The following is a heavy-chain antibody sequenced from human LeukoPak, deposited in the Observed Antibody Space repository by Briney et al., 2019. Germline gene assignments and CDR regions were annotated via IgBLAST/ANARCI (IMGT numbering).Heavy chain of an antibody. CDR1: GFTFSDYY. D-gene: IGHD3-22*01. J-gene: IGHJ5*02. Sequence: GGSLRLSCAASGFTFSDYYMSWIRQAPGKGLEWVSYISSSGSTIYSADSVKGRFTISRDNAKNSLYLQMNSLRAEDTAVYYCARLRYYYDSSGYRHNWFDPWGQGTLVTVSS. V-gene: IGHV3-11*01. CDR2: ISSSGSTI. CDR3: ARLRYYYDSSGYRHNWFDP.